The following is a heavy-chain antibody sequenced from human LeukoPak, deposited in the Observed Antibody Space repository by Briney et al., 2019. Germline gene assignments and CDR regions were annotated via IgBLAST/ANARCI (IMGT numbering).Heavy chain of an antibody. V-gene: IGHV1-2*06. CDR2: INPNSGGT. J-gene: IGHJ4*02. CDR3: ARDLAFSSSLVDY. Sequence: ASVKVSCKASGYTFTCYYMHWVRQAPGQGLEWMGRINPNSGGTNYAQKFQGRVTMTRDTSISTAYMELSRLRSDDTAVYYCARDLAFSSSLVDYWGQGTLVTVSS. D-gene: IGHD6-13*01. CDR1: GYTFTCYY.